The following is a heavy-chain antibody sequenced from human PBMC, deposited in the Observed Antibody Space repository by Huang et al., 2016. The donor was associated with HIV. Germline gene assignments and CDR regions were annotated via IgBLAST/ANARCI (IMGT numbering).Heavy chain of an antibody. V-gene: IGHV3-30-3*01. D-gene: IGHD5-18*01. J-gene: IGHJ3*02. Sequence: QVQLVESGGGVVQPGRSLSLSCAASGFPFNNQAMHWVRQAPGKGLDWGAVISNDGSNNYYADSVKGRFTISRDSSKSTLFLHMTSLRTEDTAVYYCARAKDTWDAYDIWGQGTMVIVSS. CDR3: ARAKDTWDAYDI. CDR1: GFPFNNQA. CDR2: ISNDGSNN.